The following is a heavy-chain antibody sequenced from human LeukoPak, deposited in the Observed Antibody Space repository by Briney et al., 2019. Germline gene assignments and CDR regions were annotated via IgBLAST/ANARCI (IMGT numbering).Heavy chain of an antibody. CDR3: AKPRLRGGYLFDY. CDR1: GFTFSSYG. CDR2: VSDDGSNK. V-gene: IGHV3-30*18. D-gene: IGHD5-12*01. Sequence: PGRSLRLSCAASGFTFSSYGTHWVRQAPGKGLEWMAVVSDDGSNKYYEDSVRGRFTISRDNSKNTLYLQMSSLRDEDTAVYYCAKPRLRGGYLFDYWGQGTLVTVSS. J-gene: IGHJ4*02.